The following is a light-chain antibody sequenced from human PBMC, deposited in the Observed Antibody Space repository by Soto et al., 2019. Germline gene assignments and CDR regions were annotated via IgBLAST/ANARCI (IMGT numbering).Light chain of an antibody. Sequence: QSVLTQPPSASGTPGQRVTISCSGSSANIGSNTVNWYQQLPGMAPKLLIYSNNLRPSGVPDRFSGSKSGTSASLAISGLQSEDEADYYCAAWDDSLNGYVFGTGTKVTVL. CDR3: AAWDDSLNGYV. J-gene: IGLJ1*01. CDR2: SNN. CDR1: SANIGSNT. V-gene: IGLV1-44*01.